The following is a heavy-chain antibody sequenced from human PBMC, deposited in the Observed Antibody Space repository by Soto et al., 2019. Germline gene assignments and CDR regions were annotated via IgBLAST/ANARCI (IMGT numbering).Heavy chain of an antibody. J-gene: IGHJ4*02. CDR3: ARDRDDYGSGNYYNRIDF. CDR2: IIPLFGTP. CDR1: GGIFSTYA. Sequence: VQLVQSGAEVKKPGSSVKVSCKASGGIFSTYAISWLRQAPGQGLEWMGGIIPLFGTPNYAQRFQGRVTITADESMSTAYMELSRLRSEDTAVYYCARDRDDYGSGNYYNRIDFWGQGTLVTVSS. V-gene: IGHV1-69*01. D-gene: IGHD3-10*01.